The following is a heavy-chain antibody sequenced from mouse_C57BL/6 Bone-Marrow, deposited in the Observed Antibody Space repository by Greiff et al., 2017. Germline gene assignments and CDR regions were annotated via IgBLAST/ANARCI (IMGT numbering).Heavy chain of an antibody. CDR2: IDPSDSYT. V-gene: IGHV1-50*01. J-gene: IGHJ1*03. CDR1: GYTFTSYW. CDR3: ARHYGRGFDV. D-gene: IGHD1-1*01. Sequence: QVQLQQPGAELVKPGASVKLSCKASGYTFTSYWMQWVKQRPGQGLEWIGEIDPSDSYTNYNQKFKGKATLTVDPSSSTAYMQLSSLTSEDSAVYYCARHYGRGFDVWGTGTTVTVSS.